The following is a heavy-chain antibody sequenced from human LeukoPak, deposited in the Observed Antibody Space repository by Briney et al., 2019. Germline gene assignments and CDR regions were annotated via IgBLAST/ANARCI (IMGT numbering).Heavy chain of an antibody. CDR1: GFTFSSHG. V-gene: IGHV3-33*01. Sequence: GGSLRLSCAASGFTFSSHGMHWVRQAPGKGLEWVAVIWYDGSNKYYADSVKGRFTISRDNSKNTLYLQMNSLRAEDTAVYYCARDEGFSSGGSHDAFDIWGQGTMVTVSS. D-gene: IGHD2-15*01. CDR2: IWYDGSNK. CDR3: ARDEGFSSGGSHDAFDI. J-gene: IGHJ3*02.